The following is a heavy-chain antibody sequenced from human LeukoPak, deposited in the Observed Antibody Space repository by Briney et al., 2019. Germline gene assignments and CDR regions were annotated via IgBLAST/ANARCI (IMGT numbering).Heavy chain of an antibody. Sequence: SQTLSLTCTVSGASIRSGDYYWRWIRQPPGKGLEWIGYIYDSGSTYHNPSLKSRITISVDTSENRFSLKLSSVTATDTAVYYCARGYGYCSGGSCYRGFDYWGQGTLVTVSS. V-gene: IGHV4-30-4*01. D-gene: IGHD2-15*01. CDR1: GASIRSGDYY. J-gene: IGHJ4*02. CDR3: ARGYGYCSGGSCYRGFDY. CDR2: IYDSGST.